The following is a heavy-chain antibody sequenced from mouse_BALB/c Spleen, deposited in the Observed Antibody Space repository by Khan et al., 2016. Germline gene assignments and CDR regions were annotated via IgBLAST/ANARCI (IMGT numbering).Heavy chain of an antibody. J-gene: IGHJ2*01. D-gene: IGHD4-1*01. Sequence: QVQLKQSGAELVRPGSSVKISCKASGYAFSSYWMNWVKQRPGQGLEWIGQIYPGDGDTNYNGKFKGKATLTADKSSSTAYMQLSSLTSEDSAVYFCARDGLTGALDYWGQGTTLTVSS. CDR1: GYAFSSYW. V-gene: IGHV1-80*01. CDR2: IYPGDGDT. CDR3: ARDGLTGALDY.